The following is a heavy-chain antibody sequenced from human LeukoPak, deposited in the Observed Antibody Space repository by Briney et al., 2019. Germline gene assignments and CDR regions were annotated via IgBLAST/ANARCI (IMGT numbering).Heavy chain of an antibody. D-gene: IGHD6-19*01. Sequence: PGGSLRFSCAASGFTFSSYAMSWVRQAPGKGLEWVSAISGSGGSTYYADSVKGRFTISRDNSKNTLYLQMNSLRAEDTAVYYCAKDPGSGWYLLTRENDYWGQGTLVTVSS. J-gene: IGHJ4*02. CDR1: GFTFSSYA. CDR2: ISGSGGST. CDR3: AKDPGSGWYLLTRENDY. V-gene: IGHV3-23*01.